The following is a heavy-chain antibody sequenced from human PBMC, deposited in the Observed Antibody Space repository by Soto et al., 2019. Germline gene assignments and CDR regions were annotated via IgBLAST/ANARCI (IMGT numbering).Heavy chain of an antibody. CDR1: GFTFSSYG. D-gene: IGHD2-21*01. CDR3: AKDPSEIYCGGDCYHHY. CDR2: ISYDGSNK. V-gene: IGHV3-30*18. J-gene: IGHJ4*02. Sequence: GGSLRLSCAASGFTFSSYGMHWVRQAPGKGLEWVAVISYDGSNKYYADSVKGRFTISRDNSKNTLYLQMNSLRAEDTAVYYCAKDPSEIYCGGDCYHHYWGQGTLVTVSS.